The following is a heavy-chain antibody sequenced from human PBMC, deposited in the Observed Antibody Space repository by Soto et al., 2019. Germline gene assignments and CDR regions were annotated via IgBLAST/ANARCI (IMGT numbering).Heavy chain of an antibody. Sequence: EVQVLESGGGLVQPGGSLRLSCEGSGFTVRSHAMTWIRQAPGKGPEWVSTITADGGTYYADSVKGRFAMSRDTSESTLYLKMNSLGAEDTADYYCAPHVSCSGGSCQYDAFAIRGQGTMVTVSS. CDR1: GFTVRSHA. CDR2: ITADGGT. D-gene: IGHD2-15*01. J-gene: IGHJ3*02. CDR3: APHVSCSGGSCQYDAFAI. V-gene: IGHV3-23*01.